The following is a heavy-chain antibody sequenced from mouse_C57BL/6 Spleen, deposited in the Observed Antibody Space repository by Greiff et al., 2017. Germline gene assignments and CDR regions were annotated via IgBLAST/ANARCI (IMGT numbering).Heavy chain of an antibody. CDR1: GYTFTDSY. J-gene: IGHJ2*01. V-gene: IGHV1-26*01. CDR2: INPNNGGT. Sequence: EVQLQQSGPELVKPGASVKISCKASGYTFTDSYMNWVKQSPGKSLEWIGDINPNNGGTSYNQKFKGKATLTVDKSSSTAYMELRSLTSEDSAVYYCARWLGTPFDYWGQGTTLTVSS. D-gene: IGHD3-3*01. CDR3: ARWLGTPFDY.